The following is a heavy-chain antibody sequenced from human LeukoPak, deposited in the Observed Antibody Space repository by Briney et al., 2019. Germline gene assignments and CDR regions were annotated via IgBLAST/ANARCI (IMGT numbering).Heavy chain of an antibody. V-gene: IGHV4-34*01. CDR3: AGGPNSSGSGGDY. CDR2: INHSGST. D-gene: IGHD6-19*01. Sequence: SETLSLTCAVYGGSFSGYYWSWIRQPPGKGLEWIGEINHSGSTNYNPSLKSRVTISVDTSKNQFSLKLSSVTAADTAVYYCAGGPNSSGSGGDYWGQGTLVTVSS. CDR1: GGSFSGYY. J-gene: IGHJ4*02.